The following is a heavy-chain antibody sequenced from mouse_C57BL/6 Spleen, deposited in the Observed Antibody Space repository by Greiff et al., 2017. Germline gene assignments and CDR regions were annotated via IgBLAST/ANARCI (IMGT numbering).Heavy chain of an antibody. CDR1: GYAFSSSW. V-gene: IGHV1-82*01. Sequence: QVQLKQSGPELVKPGASVKISCKASGYAFSSSWMNWVKQRPGKGLEWIGRIYPGDGDTNYNGKFKGKATLTADKSSSTAYMQLSSLTSEDSAVYFCASPLITTVVGFDYWGQGTTLTVSS. CDR3: ASPLITTVVGFDY. D-gene: IGHD1-1*01. J-gene: IGHJ2*01. CDR2: IYPGDGDT.